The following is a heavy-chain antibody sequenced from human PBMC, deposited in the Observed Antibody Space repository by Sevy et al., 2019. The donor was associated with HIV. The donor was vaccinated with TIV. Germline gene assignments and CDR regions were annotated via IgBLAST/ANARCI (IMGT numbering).Heavy chain of an antibody. D-gene: IGHD3-22*01. CDR3: ASLSGYYYDSSRYYNTDAFDI. Sequence: ASVKVSCKVSGYTLTELSMHWVRQAPGKGLEWMGSFDPEDGETIYAQKFQGRVTMTDDTSTDTAYMELSRLRSDDTAVYYCASLSGYYYDSSRYYNTDAFDIWGQGTMVTVSS. V-gene: IGHV1-24*01. CDR2: FDPEDGET. J-gene: IGHJ3*02. CDR1: GYTLTELS.